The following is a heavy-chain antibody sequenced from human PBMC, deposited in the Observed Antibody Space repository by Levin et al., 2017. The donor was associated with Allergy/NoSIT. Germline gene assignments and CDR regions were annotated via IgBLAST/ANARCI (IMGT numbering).Heavy chain of an antibody. D-gene: IGHD3-10*01. CDR1: GGTFSSYA. Sequence: KISCKASGGTFSSYAISWVRQAPGQGLEWMGGIIPIFGTANYAQKFQGRVTITADESTSTAYMELSSLRSEDTAVYYCARGRMVRAYFDYWGQGTLVTVSS. CDR3: ARGRMVRAYFDY. CDR2: IIPIFGTA. V-gene: IGHV1-69*01. J-gene: IGHJ4*02.